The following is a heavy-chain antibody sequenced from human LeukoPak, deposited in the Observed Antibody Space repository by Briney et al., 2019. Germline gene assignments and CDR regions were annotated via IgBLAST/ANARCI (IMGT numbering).Heavy chain of an antibody. J-gene: IGHJ6*02. D-gene: IGHD6-19*01. CDR3: ARGGAVAGTPSYYYGMDV. CDR2: IWYDGSNK. Sequence: GGSLRLSCAASGFTFSSYGMHWVRQAPGKGLEWVAVIWYDGSNKYYADSVKGRFTISRDNSKNTLYLQMNSLRAEDTAVYYCARGGAVAGTPSYYYGMDVWGQGTTVTVSS. V-gene: IGHV3-33*01. CDR1: GFTFSSYG.